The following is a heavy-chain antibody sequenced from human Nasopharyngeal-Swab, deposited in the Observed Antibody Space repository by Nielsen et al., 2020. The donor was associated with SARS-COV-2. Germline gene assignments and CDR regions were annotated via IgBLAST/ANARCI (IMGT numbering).Heavy chain of an antibody. D-gene: IGHD2-2*01. CDR3: TRYCSTTSCPRGFDY. CDR2: IKQGGTQQ. J-gene: IGHJ4*02. CDR1: GFTFSSYW. Sequence: GGSLRLSCAASGFTFSSYWMSWVRQAPGKGLEWVAHIKQGGTQQYYVDSVKGRFTISRDNAKNSLYLQMNSLRADDTAVYYCTRYCSTTSCPRGFDYWGQGTLGTVSS. V-gene: IGHV3-7*01.